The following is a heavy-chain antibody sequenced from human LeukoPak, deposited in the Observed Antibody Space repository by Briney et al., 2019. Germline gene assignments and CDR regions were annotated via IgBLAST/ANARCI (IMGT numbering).Heavy chain of an antibody. Sequence: HPGGSLRLSCAASGFTVSSNYMSWVRQAPGKGLEWVSYISANGDTIYYADSVKGRFTTSRDNAKNSGYLQVNSLRAEDTAVYYCAELGITMIGGVWGKGTTVTISS. CDR2: ISANGDTI. J-gene: IGHJ6*04. V-gene: IGHV3-48*03. CDR3: AELGITMIGGV. CDR1: GFTVSSNY. D-gene: IGHD3-10*02.